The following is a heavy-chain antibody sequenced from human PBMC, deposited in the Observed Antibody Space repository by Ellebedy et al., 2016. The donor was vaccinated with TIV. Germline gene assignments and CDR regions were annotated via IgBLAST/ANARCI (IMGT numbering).Heavy chain of an antibody. D-gene: IGHD3-10*01. CDR3: ALSVAYYYGSGTDWFDP. V-gene: IGHV6-1*01. Sequence: SETLSLTXAISGDSVSSNSATWNWIRQSPSRGLEWLGRTYYRSKWYNDYAVSVKSRITINPDTSKNQFSLQLNSVTPEDTAVYYCALSVAYYYGSGTDWFDPWGQGTLVTVSS. CDR2: TYYRSKWYN. CDR1: GDSVSSNSAT. J-gene: IGHJ5*02.